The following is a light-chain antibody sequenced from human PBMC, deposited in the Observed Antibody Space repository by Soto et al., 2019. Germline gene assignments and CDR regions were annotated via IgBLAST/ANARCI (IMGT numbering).Light chain of an antibody. CDR3: SSYTSSSPWV. Sequence: QSVLTQPASVSGSPGQSIAISCTGTSSDVGGYNYVSWYQQHPGKTPNLMIYDVSNRPSGVSNRFSGSKSGNAASLTISGLQDEDEDDYYCSSYTSSSPWVFGGGTKVTVL. J-gene: IGLJ3*02. V-gene: IGLV2-14*01. CDR1: SSDVGGYNY. CDR2: DVS.